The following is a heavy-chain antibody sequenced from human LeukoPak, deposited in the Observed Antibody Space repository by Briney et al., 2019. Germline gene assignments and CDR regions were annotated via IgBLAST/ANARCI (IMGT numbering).Heavy chain of an antibody. Sequence: ASVKVSCKASGYTFTSYGISWVRQAPGQGLEWMGWINTNTGNPTYAQGFTGRFVFSLDTSVSTAYLQISSLKAEDTAVYYCARDRRYFDWLLSPDAFDIWGQGTMVTVSS. V-gene: IGHV7-4-1*02. CDR1: GYTFTSYG. D-gene: IGHD3-9*01. CDR3: ARDRRYFDWLLSPDAFDI. J-gene: IGHJ3*02. CDR2: INTNTGNP.